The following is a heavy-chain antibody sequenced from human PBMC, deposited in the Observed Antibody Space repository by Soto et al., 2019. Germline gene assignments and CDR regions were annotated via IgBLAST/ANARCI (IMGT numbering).Heavy chain of an antibody. Sequence: PGESLKISCNVSGYSFTTHWIGWVGQMPGKGLEWMGRIDPSDSYTNYSPSFQGHITISADKSISTAYLQWSSLKASDTAMYYCARHRIDYGYYYYGMDVWGQGTTVTVSS. D-gene: IGHD4-17*01. J-gene: IGHJ6*02. CDR2: IDPSDSYT. CDR1: GYSFTTHW. CDR3: ARHRIDYGYYYYGMDV. V-gene: IGHV5-10-1*01.